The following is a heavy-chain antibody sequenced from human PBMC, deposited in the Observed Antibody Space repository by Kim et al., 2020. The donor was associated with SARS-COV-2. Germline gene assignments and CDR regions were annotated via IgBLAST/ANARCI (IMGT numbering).Heavy chain of an antibody. CDR3: ARDSIVGTTGHYYYGMDV. Sequence: GGSLRLSCAASGFTFSSYWMSWVRQGPGKGLEWVANIKQDGSEKYYVDSVKGRFTISRDNAKNSLYLQMNSLRAEDTAVYYCARDSIVGTTGHYYYGMDVWGQGTTVTVSS. CDR1: GFTFSSYW. D-gene: IGHD5-12*01. J-gene: IGHJ6*02. CDR2: IKQDGSEK. V-gene: IGHV3-7*03.